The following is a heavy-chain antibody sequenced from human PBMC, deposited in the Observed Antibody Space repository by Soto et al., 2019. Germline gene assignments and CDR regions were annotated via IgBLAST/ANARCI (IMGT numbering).Heavy chain of an antibody. CDR1: GGPFSSYA. Sequence: QVQLVQSGAEVQKPGSSVKVSCKASGGPFSSYAISWVRQAHGQGLEWMGGIIPIFGTANYAQKFQGRVTITADEATSKAYMELSSLRSEDTDVYYCARDLGCISNNCYSLADYYYGMEVWGQGPTGNVSS. V-gene: IGHV1-69*12. J-gene: IGHJ6*02. CDR2: IIPIFGTA. CDR3: ARDLGCISNNCYSLADYYYGMEV. D-gene: IGHD2-2*01.